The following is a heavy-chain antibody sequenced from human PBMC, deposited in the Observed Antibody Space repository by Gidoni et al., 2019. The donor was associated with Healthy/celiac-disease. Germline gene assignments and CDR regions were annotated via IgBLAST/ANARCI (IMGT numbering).Heavy chain of an antibody. Sequence: QVQLVQSGAEVKKPGASVTVSCKASGYTFTGYSMHWVRQAPGQGLEWMGWINPNSGGPNYAQKFQGRVTMTRDTSISTAYMELSRLRSDDTAVYYCARGKGYSSSWYDGEGQGDYWGQGTLVTVSS. CDR3: ARGKGYSSSWYDGEGQGDY. V-gene: IGHV1-2*02. D-gene: IGHD6-13*01. J-gene: IGHJ4*02. CDR1: GYTFTGYS. CDR2: INPNSGGP.